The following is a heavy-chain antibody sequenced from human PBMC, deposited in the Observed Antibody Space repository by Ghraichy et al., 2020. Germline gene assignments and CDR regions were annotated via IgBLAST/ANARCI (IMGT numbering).Heavy chain of an antibody. V-gene: IGHV3-64D*09. D-gene: IGHD3-10*01. J-gene: IGHJ5*02. Sequence: GGSLRLSCSGSGFTFSTSAMHWVRQAPGKGLEYVSFIGEINNEEVTYYAESVKGRFTFSRDNSKNTVYLQMNSLRVDDTAMYFCVKNSHTYGGFWFGDLWGQGTLVTVSS. CDR2: IGEINNEEVT. CDR1: GFTFSTSA. CDR3: VKNSHTYGGFWFGDL.